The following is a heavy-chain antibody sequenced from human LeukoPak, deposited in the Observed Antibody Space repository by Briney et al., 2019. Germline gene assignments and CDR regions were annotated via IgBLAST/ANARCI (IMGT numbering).Heavy chain of an antibody. Sequence: GRSLRLSCVGSGYSFDEYAMHWVQQAPGKGLEWVSGINWKSDKIGYADSVKGRFTISRDNSKNSLYLQMNSLRVEDTALYYCAKDRYCTSSSCPIDYWGQGTMVTVSS. J-gene: IGHJ4*02. V-gene: IGHV3-9*01. CDR3: AKDRYCTSSSCPIDY. CDR2: INWKSDKI. CDR1: GYSFDEYA. D-gene: IGHD2-2*01.